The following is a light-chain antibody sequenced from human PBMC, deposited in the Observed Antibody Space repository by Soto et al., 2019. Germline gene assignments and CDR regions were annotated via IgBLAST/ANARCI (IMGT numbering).Light chain of an antibody. J-gene: IGKJ2*01. CDR1: QSVSSN. V-gene: IGKV3-15*01. Sequence: EIVMAQSPAPLSASPGERATLSCRASQSVSSNLAWYQQKPGQAPSLLIYGASTRATGIAARFSGSGSGTEFTLTISSLQTEDSAVYYCQQYNNWPPTFGQGTKLLIK. CDR3: QQYNNWPPT. CDR2: GAS.